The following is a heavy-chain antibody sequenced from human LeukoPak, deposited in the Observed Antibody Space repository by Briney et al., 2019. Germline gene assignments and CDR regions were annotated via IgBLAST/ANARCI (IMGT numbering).Heavy chain of an antibody. CDR1: GFTLITYW. J-gene: IGHJ4*02. Sequence: PGGSLRLSCAASGFTLITYWMTWVRQAPGKGLEWVANINQDGSEKYYVGSVKGRFTISRDNARNSLYLQMNSLRAEDTAVYYCARDSGSYHPFDYWGQGTLVTVSS. D-gene: IGHD1-26*01. CDR3: ARDSGSYHPFDY. V-gene: IGHV3-7*01. CDR2: INQDGSEK.